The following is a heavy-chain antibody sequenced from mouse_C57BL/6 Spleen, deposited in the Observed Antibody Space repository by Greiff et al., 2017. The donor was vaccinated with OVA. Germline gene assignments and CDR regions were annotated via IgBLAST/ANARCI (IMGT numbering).Heavy chain of an antibody. J-gene: IGHJ4*01. V-gene: IGHV5-15*01. D-gene: IGHD1-1*01. CDR2: ISNLAYSI. CDR1: GFTFSDYG. CDR3: ARVYGSSYYYAMDY. Sequence: EVKLMESGGGLVQPGGSLKLSCAASGFTFSDYGMAWVRQAPRKGPEWVAFISNLAYSIYYADTVTGRFTISRENAKNTLYLEMSSLRSEDTAMYYCARVYGSSYYYAMDYWGQGTSVTVSS.